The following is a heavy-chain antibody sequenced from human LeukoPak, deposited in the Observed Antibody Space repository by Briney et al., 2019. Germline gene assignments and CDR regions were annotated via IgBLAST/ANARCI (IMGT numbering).Heavy chain of an antibody. CDR1: GFSLSTSGVG. J-gene: IGHJ3*02. V-gene: IGHV2-5*02. CDR2: IYWDDDK. D-gene: IGHD6-19*01. CDR3: AHTKTTVAQGYDAFDI. Sequence: SGPTLVKPTQTLTLTCTFSGFSLSTSGVGVGWIRQPPGKALEWLALIYWDDDKRYSPSLKSRLTITKDTSKNQVVLTMTNMDPLDTATYYCAHTKTTVAQGYDAFDIWGQGTMVTVSS.